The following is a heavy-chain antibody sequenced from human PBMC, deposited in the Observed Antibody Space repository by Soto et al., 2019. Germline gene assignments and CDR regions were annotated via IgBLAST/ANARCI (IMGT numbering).Heavy chain of an antibody. D-gene: IGHD2-8*01. J-gene: IGHJ6*02. CDR3: ARDLRDIVLMVYARDYYYCYGRDV. CDR2: ISAYNGNT. CDR1: GYTFTSYG. V-gene: IGHV1-18*04. Sequence: ASVKVSCKASGYTFTSYGISWVRQAPGQGLEWMGWISAYNGNTNYAQKLQGRVTMTTDTSTSTAYMELRSLRSDDTAVYYCARDLRDIVLMVYARDYYYCYGRDVWGRGSTVTVAS.